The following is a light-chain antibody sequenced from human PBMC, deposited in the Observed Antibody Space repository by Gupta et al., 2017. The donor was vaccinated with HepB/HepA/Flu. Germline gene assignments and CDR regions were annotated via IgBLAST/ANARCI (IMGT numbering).Light chain of an antibody. CDR1: STKIVAGYY. CDR3: QSYDSSRSGYVV. Sequence: QSVLTQTHSVSGAPGQRVSSSFTGSSTKIVAGYYVHWCQQLPETAPNLLISANNNRPSGVPDRFSASKSGPSASLAITGLQAEDEADYYCQSYDSSRSGYVVFGGGTKLTVL. V-gene: IGLV1-40*01. J-gene: IGLJ2*01. CDR2: ANN.